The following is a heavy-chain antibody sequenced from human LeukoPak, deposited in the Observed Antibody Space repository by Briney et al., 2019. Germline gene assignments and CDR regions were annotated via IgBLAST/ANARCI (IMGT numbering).Heavy chain of an antibody. V-gene: IGHV1-2*02. CDR3: AILAMVRGAAIDY. D-gene: IGHD3-10*01. CDR1: GYTFTGYH. Sequence: ASVKVSCKASGYTFTGYHMHWVRQSPGQGLEWMGWINSYSGETNYAQKFQGRVTMTRDTSTSTVYMELSSLRSEDTAVYYCAILAMVRGAAIDYWGQGTLVTVSS. CDR2: INSYSGET. J-gene: IGHJ4*02.